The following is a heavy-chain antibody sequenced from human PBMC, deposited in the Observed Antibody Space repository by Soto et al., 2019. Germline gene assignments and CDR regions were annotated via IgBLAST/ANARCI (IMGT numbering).Heavy chain of an antibody. D-gene: IGHD3-22*01. CDR1: GYSFTSYW. V-gene: IGHV5-51*01. CDR3: ASDYYDSSGYWHDAFDI. Sequence: GASLKISCKGSGYSFTSYWIGWVRQMPGKGLEWMGIIYPGDSDTRYSPSFQGQVTISADKSISTAYLQWSSLKASDTAMYYCASDYYDSSGYWHDAFDIWGQGTMVTVSS. J-gene: IGHJ3*02. CDR2: IYPGDSDT.